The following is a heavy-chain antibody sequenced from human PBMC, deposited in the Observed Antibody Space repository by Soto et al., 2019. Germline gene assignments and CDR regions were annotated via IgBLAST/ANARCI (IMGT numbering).Heavy chain of an antibody. J-gene: IGHJ3*02. CDR1: GYTFTSYY. V-gene: IGHV1-46*01. Sequence: ASVKVSCKASGYTFTSYYMLWVRQAPGQGLEWMGIINPSGGSASYAQKFQGRVTMTRDTSTSTAYMELSSLRSEDTAVYYCARDRVVGAQHTPGFAFDIWGQGTMVTVPS. D-gene: IGHD1-26*01. CDR3: ARDRVVGAQHTPGFAFDI. CDR2: INPSGGSA.